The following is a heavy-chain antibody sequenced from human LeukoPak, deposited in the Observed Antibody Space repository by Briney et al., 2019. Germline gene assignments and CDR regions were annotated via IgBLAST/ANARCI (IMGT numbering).Heavy chain of an antibody. Sequence: ASETLSHTCTVSGGSISRYFWSWLRQPPGKGLEWIGYIYYSGSTNYNPSLKSRVTISVDTSKNQFSLKLSSVTAADTAVYYCARHSSAHNWFDPWGQGTLVTVSS. CDR1: GGSISRYF. CDR2: IYYSGST. V-gene: IGHV4-59*01. D-gene: IGHD6-19*01. CDR3: ARHSSAHNWFDP. J-gene: IGHJ5*02.